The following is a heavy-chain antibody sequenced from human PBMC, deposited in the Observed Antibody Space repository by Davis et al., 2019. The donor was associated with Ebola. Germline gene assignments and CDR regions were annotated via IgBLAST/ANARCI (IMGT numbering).Heavy chain of an antibody. J-gene: IGHJ4*02. V-gene: IGHV1-8*01. Sequence: AASVKVSCKASGYTFTGYDINWVRQATGQGLEWLGWMNPHSGNTGYAQKFQGRVTMTRENSMSTAYMELSSLRSEDTAVYFCARGGVAYSDLDYWGQGTLVAVSS. CDR2: MNPHSGNT. CDR1: GYTFTGYD. CDR3: ARGGVAYSDLDY. D-gene: IGHD2-21*01.